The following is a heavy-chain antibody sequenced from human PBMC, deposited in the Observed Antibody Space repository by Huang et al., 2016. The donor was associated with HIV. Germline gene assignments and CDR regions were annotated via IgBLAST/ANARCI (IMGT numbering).Heavy chain of an antibody. CDR3: AKEGDTGAALGY. V-gene: IGHV3-53*01. CDR1: GFTVSTNY. J-gene: IGHJ4*02. CDR2: IYSGGTT. Sequence: EVQLVESGGGLIQPGGSLRLSCATSGFTVSTNYMTWVRQAPGKGLAWVSPIYSGGTTYYADSVKVRFTSSRDDSENTLDLHMTSLRAGDTAVYYCAKEGDTGAALGYWGQGTLVTVS. D-gene: IGHD2-8*02.